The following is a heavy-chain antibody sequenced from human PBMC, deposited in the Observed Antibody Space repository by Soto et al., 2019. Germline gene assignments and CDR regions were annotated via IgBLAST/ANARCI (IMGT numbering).Heavy chain of an antibody. D-gene: IGHD1-7*01. CDR1: GYTFITYG. CDR3: ARVPGHKNSRGDY. J-gene: IGHJ4*02. CDR2: INPKSGET. Sequence: ASVKVSCKASGYTFITYGVTWVRRAPGQGLEWMGLINPKSGETHYSQKFRGRVSLTRDTSTNTANMELTTLTSDDTAIYYCARVPGHKNSRGDYWGQGTPVTVSS. V-gene: IGHV1-2*06.